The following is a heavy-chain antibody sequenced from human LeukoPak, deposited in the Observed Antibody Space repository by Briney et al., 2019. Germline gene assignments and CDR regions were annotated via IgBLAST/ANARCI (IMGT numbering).Heavy chain of an antibody. CDR1: GFTFDDYG. Sequence: GGSLRLSCAASGFTFDDYGMSWVRQAPGKGLEWVSAISGSGGSTYYADSVKGRFTISRDNSKNTLYLQMNSLRAEDTAVYYCAKDFYPYYYDSSGYYSDAFDIWGQGTMVTVSS. J-gene: IGHJ3*02. CDR2: ISGSGGST. CDR3: AKDFYPYYYDSSGYYSDAFDI. V-gene: IGHV3-23*01. D-gene: IGHD3-22*01.